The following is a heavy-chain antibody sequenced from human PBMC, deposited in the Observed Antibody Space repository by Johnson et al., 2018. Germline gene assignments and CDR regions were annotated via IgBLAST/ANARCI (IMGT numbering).Heavy chain of an antibody. CDR3: ARDTGWPELLAY. CDR2: INHSGST. J-gene: IGHJ4*02. D-gene: IGHD5-24*01. Sequence: QVQLQQWGAGLLKPSETLSLTCAVYGGSFSGYYWSWIRQPPGKGLEWIGEINHSGSTNYNPSLKSRVTISVDTAKNQFSLKLSSVTAADTAVYYCARDTGWPELLAYWGQGTLVTVSS. V-gene: IGHV4-34*01. CDR1: GGSFSGYY.